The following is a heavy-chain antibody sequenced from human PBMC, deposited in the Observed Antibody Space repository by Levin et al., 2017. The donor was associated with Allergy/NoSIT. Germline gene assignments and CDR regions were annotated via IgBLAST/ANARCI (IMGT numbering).Heavy chain of an antibody. Sequence: SETLSLTCAVYGGSFSGYYWSWIRQPPGKGLEWIGEINHSGSTNYNPSLKSRVTISVDTSKNQFSLKLSSVTAADTAVYYCAREGGIVVVPAAIHDYFDYWGQGTLVTVSS. CDR3: AREGGIVVVPAAIHDYFDY. D-gene: IGHD2-2*02. CDR2: INHSGST. CDR1: GGSFSGYY. V-gene: IGHV4-34*01. J-gene: IGHJ4*02.